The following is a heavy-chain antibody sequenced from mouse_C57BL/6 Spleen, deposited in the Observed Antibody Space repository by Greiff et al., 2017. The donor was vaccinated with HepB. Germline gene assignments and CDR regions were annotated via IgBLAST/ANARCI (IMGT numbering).Heavy chain of an antibody. CDR1: GYTFTSYW. J-gene: IGHJ4*01. D-gene: IGHD2-4*01. CDR2: IHPNSGST. Sequence: QVQLQQPGAELVKPGASVKLSCKASGYTFTSYWMHWVKQRPGQGLEWIGMIHPNSGSTNYNEKFKSKATLTVDKSSSTAYMQLSSLTSEDSAVYYCARSEGLRRNDAMDYWGQGTSVTVSS. V-gene: IGHV1-64*01. CDR3: ARSEGLRRNDAMDY.